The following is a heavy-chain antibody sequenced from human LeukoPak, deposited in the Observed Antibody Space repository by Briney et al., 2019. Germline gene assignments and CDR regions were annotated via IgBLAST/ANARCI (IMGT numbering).Heavy chain of an antibody. D-gene: IGHD3-10*01. CDR2: INSDGSST. CDR3: ARDLRIMGFGELSLDY. J-gene: IGHJ4*02. V-gene: IGHV3-74*01. CDR1: GFTFSSYW. Sequence: EGSLRLSCAASGFTFSSYWMPWVRQAPGKGLVWVSRINSDGSSTSYADSVKGRFTISRDNAKNTVYLQMNSLRAEDTAVYYCARDLRIMGFGELSLDYWGQGTLVTVSS.